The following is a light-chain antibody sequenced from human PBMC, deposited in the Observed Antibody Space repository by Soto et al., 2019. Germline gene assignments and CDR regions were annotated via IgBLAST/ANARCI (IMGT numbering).Light chain of an antibody. CDR3: QQSSTTPLT. Sequence: DIQMTQSPSSLSASVGGRVTIACRASQSISGFLNWYLQKPGKAPRLLIYGASSLQSGVPSRFSGGGSGTDFTLTITSLQVEDFGTYYCQQSSTTPLTFGGGTKVDIK. CDR2: GAS. J-gene: IGKJ4*01. CDR1: QSISGF. V-gene: IGKV1-39*01.